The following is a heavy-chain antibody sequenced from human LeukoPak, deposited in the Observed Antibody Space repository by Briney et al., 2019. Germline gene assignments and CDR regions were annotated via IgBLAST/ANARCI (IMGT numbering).Heavy chain of an antibody. Sequence: ASVKVSCKASGYTFSIYFMHLVRQAPGQGLEWVGLINPSGNTTSYPQQIRGRVTMIRDTSTSTLYMEMSSLRSEVTAVYYCAREADGYKRFDFWGQGTLVSVFS. CDR3: AREADGYKRFDF. CDR2: INPSGNTT. CDR1: GYTFSIYF. J-gene: IGHJ4*02. V-gene: IGHV1-46*01. D-gene: IGHD5-24*01.